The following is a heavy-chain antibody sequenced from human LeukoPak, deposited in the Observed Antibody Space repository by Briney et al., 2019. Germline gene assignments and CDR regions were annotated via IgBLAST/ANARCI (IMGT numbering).Heavy chain of an antibody. Sequence: GGSLRLSCAASGFTFNKYNMHWVRQAPGTGLDWVAFISFDATKEHYADSVKGRFTISRDNTKQTVYLQMNNLKPEDTALYYCARKYTTSYYSIDYWGQGTLVTVSS. J-gene: IGHJ4*02. V-gene: IGHV3-30*04. CDR1: GFTFNKYN. CDR2: ISFDATKE. CDR3: ARKYTTSYYSIDY. D-gene: IGHD2-2*01.